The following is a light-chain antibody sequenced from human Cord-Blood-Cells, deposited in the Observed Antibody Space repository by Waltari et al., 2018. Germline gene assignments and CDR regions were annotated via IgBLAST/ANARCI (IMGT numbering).Light chain of an antibody. CDR1: QSVSSSY. Sequence: ESVLTQSPGTLSGSQGERATLSCRASQSVSSSYLAWYQQKPGQAPRLLIYGASTRATGIPDRFSGSGSGTDFTLTISRLEPEDFAVYYCQQYGSSPPLTFGGGTKVEIK. V-gene: IGKV3-20*01. CDR3: QQYGSSPPLT. CDR2: GAS. J-gene: IGKJ4*01.